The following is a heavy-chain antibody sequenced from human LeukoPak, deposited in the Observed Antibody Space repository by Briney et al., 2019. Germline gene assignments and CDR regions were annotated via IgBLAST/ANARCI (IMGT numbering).Heavy chain of an antibody. CDR1: GFSFTIYS. CDR2: ISDSGRVT. CDR3: GRDRRQIYYGVDV. V-gene: IGHV3-48*01. Sequence: GGSLRLSCAASGFSFTIYSMNWVRQAPGKGLEWVSFISDSGRVTYYADSVKDRFTISRDTATNSLYLQMNSLRAEDTAVYYCGRDRRQIYYGVDVWGQGTTVTVSS. J-gene: IGHJ6*02.